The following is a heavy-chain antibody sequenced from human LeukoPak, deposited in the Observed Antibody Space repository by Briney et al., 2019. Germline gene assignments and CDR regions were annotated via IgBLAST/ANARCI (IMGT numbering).Heavy chain of an antibody. V-gene: IGHV4-30-4*07. Sequence: SETLSLTCAVAGVSISRGGYAWNWIRQPPGKGLEWIAYMYHSGTTYYNPSLKSRATISVDTSKNQFSLKLSSLTAADTAVYYCVRDRYSSGWYKDKNWFDPWGQGTPVTVSS. CDR1: GVSISRGGYA. J-gene: IGHJ5*02. CDR2: MYHSGTT. CDR3: VRDRYSSGWYKDKNWFDP. D-gene: IGHD6-19*01.